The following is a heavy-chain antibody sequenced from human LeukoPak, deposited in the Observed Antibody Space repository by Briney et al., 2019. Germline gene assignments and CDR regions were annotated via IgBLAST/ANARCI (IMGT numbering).Heavy chain of an antibody. J-gene: IGHJ4*02. CDR2: IYYSGST. CDR1: GVSISSYY. CDR3: ARGTGIASPLDY. Sequence: SETLSLTCTVSGVSISSYYWSWIRQPPGKGLEWIGYIYYSGSTNYNPSLKSRVTISVDTSKNQFSLKLSSVTAADTAVYYCARGTGIASPLDYWGQGTLVTVSS. D-gene: IGHD6-13*01. V-gene: IGHV4-59*01.